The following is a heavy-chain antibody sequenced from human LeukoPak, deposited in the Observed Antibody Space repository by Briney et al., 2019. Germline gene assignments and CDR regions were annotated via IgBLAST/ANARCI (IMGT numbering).Heavy chain of an antibody. Sequence: GASVKVSCKASGYTFTGYYMHWERQAPGQGLEWMGWINPNSGGTNYAQKFQGRVTMTRDTSISTAYMELSRLRSDDTAVYYCAILPDIAAPFDYWGQGTLVTVSS. CDR1: GYTFTGYY. CDR3: AILPDIAAPFDY. J-gene: IGHJ4*02. D-gene: IGHD6-25*01. V-gene: IGHV1-2*02. CDR2: INPNSGGT.